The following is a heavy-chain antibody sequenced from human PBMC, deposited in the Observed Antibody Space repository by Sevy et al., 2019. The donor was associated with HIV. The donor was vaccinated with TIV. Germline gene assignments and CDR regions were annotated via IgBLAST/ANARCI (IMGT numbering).Heavy chain of an antibody. J-gene: IGHJ3*02. CDR3: ARSSYYYDSSGPMGAFDI. D-gene: IGHD3-22*01. Sequence: ASVKVSCKASGGTFSSYAISWVRQAPGQGLEWMGRIIPIFGTANYAQKFQGRVTITADESTSTAYMELSSLRSEDTAVYYCARSSYYYDSSGPMGAFDIWGQGTMVTVSS. V-gene: IGHV1-69*13. CDR1: GGTFSSYA. CDR2: IIPIFGTA.